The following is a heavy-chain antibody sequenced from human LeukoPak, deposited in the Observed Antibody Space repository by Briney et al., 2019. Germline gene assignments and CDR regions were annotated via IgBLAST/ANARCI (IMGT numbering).Heavy chain of an antibody. CDR3: AKGPLRGTAAAIDY. CDR2: ISYDGRNK. CDR1: GFTFNNYG. J-gene: IGHJ4*02. V-gene: IGHV3-30*18. Sequence: GGSLRLSCAASGFTFNNYGMHWVRQAPGKGLEWVAVISYDGRNKHYPDSVKGRFTISRDISTDTLWLQMDSLGTEDTAVYYCAKGPLRGTAAAIDYWGQGTLVTVSS. D-gene: IGHD2-2*01.